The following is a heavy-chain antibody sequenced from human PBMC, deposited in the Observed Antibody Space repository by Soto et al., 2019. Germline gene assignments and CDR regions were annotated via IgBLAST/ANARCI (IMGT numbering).Heavy chain of an antibody. D-gene: IGHD3-10*01. CDR1: GGTFSSYA. J-gene: IGHJ4*02. V-gene: IGHV1-69*13. CDR3: ARSKGVWFGELLGYYFDY. CDR2: IIPIFGTA. Sequence: SVKVSCKASGGTFSSYAISWVRQAPGQGLEWMGGIIPIFGTANYAQKFQGRVTITADESTSTAYMELSSLRSEDTAVYYCARSKGVWFGELLGYYFDYWGQGTLVTVS.